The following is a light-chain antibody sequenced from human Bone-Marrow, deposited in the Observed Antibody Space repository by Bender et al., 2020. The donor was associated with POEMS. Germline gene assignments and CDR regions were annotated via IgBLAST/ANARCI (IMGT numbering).Light chain of an antibody. Sequence: QSALTQPPSASGSPGQSVTISCTGTSSDIGGSNYVSWYQQHPGKVPKLMIYDVSDRPSGVSIRFSGSKSGNTASLTISGLQAEDEADYYCGSYTRNITYVFGTGTKVTVL. CDR3: GSYTRNITYV. J-gene: IGLJ1*01. V-gene: IGLV2-14*01. CDR2: DVS. CDR1: SSDIGGSNY.